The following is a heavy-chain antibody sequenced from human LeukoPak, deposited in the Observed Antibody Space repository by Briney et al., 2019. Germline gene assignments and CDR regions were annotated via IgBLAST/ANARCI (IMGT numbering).Heavy chain of an antibody. CDR3: ARGHCSSTSCYQIHRYYYYYGMDV. CDR2: INHSGST. CDR1: GGSFSGYY. J-gene: IGHJ6*02. Sequence: SETLSLTCAVYGGSFSGYYWSWIRQPPGKGLEWIGEINHSGSTNYNPSLKSRVTISVDTSKNQFSLKLSSVTAADTAVYYCARGHCSSTSCYQIHRYYYYYGMDVWGQGTTVTVSS. D-gene: IGHD2-2*01. V-gene: IGHV4-34*01.